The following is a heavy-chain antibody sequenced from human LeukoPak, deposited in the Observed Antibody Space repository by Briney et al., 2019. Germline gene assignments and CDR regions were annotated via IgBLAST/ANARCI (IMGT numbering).Heavy chain of an antibody. CDR1: GYTFTSYD. CDR3: ARGVGYCSSTSCYARFDP. J-gene: IGHJ5*02. CDR2: MNPNSGNT. V-gene: IGHV1-8*01. Sequence: ASVKVSCKASGYTFTSYDINWVRQATGQGLEWIGWMNPNSGNTGYAQKFQGRVTMTRNTSISTAYMELSSLRSEDTAVYYCARGVGYCSSTSCYARFDPWGQGTLVTVSS. D-gene: IGHD2-2*03.